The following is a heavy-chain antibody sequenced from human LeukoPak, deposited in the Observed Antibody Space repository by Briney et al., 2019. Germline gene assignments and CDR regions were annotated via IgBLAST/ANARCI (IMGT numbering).Heavy chain of an antibody. CDR2: IHSAGTA. CDR3: AREGYGSGTCRQLDC. J-gene: IGHJ4*02. CDR1: GGSINSDF. D-gene: IGHD3-10*01. Sequence: SETLSLTCSVSGGSINSDFWSWIRQPAGMGLEWIGRIHSAGTANYNASLKNRVTMSLDTSKNQFSLNLSSVTAADTAVYFCAREGYGSGTCRQLDCWGQGTLVTVSS. V-gene: IGHV4-4*07.